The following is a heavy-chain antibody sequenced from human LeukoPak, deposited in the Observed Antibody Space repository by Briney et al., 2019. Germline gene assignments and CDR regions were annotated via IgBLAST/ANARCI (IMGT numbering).Heavy chain of an antibody. CDR3: ARSPTSPLYYYDSRGYYYDPYNWFDL. J-gene: IGHJ5*02. V-gene: IGHV3-21*01. Sequence: GGSLRLSCAASGFTFSSYSMNWVRQAPGKGLEWVSSISSSSTHIYYADSVKGRFTISRDNAKNSLFLQMNSLRAEDTAVYYCARSPTSPLYYYDSRGYYYDPYNWFDLWGQGTLVTVSS. D-gene: IGHD3-22*01. CDR2: ISSSSTHI. CDR1: GFTFSSYS.